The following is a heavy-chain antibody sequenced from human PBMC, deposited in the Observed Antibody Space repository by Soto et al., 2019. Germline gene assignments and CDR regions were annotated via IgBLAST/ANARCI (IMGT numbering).Heavy chain of an antibody. CDR3: ATEPIYYNDGSGYYPLGH. V-gene: IGHV1-18*04. J-gene: IGHJ4*02. Sequence: ASVKVSCKASGYIFATYGFSWARQAPGQGLECVGWISAHNGDTHYSQKFQGRVTLTTDTSTNTGYMELRSLTSDDTAVYFCATEPIYYNDGSGYYPLGHWGQGTLVTVSS. CDR2: ISAHNGDT. CDR1: GYIFATYG. D-gene: IGHD3-22*01.